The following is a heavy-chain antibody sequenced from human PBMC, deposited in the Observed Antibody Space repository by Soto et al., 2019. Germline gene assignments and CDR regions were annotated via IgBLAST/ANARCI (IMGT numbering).Heavy chain of an antibody. D-gene: IGHD1-1*01. CDR2: VIPIFGTA. J-gene: IGHJ6*02. V-gene: IGHV1-69*01. Sequence: QVQLVQSGAEVKKPGSSVKVSCKASGGTFSSYAISWVRQAPGQGREWMGGVIPIFGTANYAQKFQGRVTVTADDSTSTADMELSSLISEDTAVYYCARLGYNWNGLPLTNYYDYDGMDVWGQGPTVTVSS. CDR1: GGTFSSYA. CDR3: ARLGYNWNGLPLTNYYDYDGMDV.